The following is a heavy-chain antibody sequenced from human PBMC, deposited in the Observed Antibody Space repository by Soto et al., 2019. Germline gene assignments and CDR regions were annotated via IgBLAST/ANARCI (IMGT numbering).Heavy chain of an antibody. J-gene: IGHJ4*02. CDR1: GGTFSSYT. Sequence: QVQLVQSGAEVKKPGSSVKVSCKASGGTFSSYTISWVRQAPGQGLEWMGRIIPILGIANYAQKFQGRVTITADKSTSTAYMELSSLRSEDTAVYYCAGSTAVAGSPFDYWGQGTLVTVSS. V-gene: IGHV1-69*02. D-gene: IGHD6-19*01. CDR2: IIPILGIA. CDR3: AGSTAVAGSPFDY.